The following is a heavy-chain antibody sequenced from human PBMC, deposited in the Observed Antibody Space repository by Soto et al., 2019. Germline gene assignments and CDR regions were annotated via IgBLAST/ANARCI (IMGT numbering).Heavy chain of an antibody. V-gene: IGHV3-74*01. CDR3: ATGGYSYGWGY. CDR2: VNSAGSAS. CDR1: GFTFSSYW. D-gene: IGHD5-18*01. J-gene: IGHJ4*02. Sequence: EVQLVESGGGLVQPGGSLRLSCVGSGFTFSSYWMHWVCQPPGKGLVWVSRVNSAGSASSYADSVKGRFTVSRDNAKNTLYLQMNSLSAEDTAIYYCATGGYSYGWGYWGQGTLVTVSS.